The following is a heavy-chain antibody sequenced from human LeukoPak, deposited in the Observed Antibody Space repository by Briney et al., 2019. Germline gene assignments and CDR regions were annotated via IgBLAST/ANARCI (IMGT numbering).Heavy chain of an antibody. CDR2: IYYSGST. CDR1: GGSISSYY. CDR3: ARTRYYYNSRSYGAPYYFDY. D-gene: IGHD3-10*01. V-gene: IGHV4-39*01. Sequence: TSETLSLTCTVSGGSISSYYWSWIRQPPGKGLEWIGSIYYSGSTYYNPSLKSRVTISVDTSKNQFSLKLSSVTAADTAVYYCARTRYYYNSRSYGAPYYFDYWGQGTLVTVSS. J-gene: IGHJ4*02.